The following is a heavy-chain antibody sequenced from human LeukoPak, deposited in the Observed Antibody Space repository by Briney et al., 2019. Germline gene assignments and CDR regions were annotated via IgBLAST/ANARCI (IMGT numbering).Heavy chain of an antibody. CDR1: GFTFSSYG. CDR2: IISGSGGNT. V-gene: IGHV3-23*01. CDR3: AKGAAGTTRVSYDY. Sequence: PGGSLRLSCAASGFTFSSYGMSWVRQAPGKGPEWVSVIISGSGGNTYYADSVKGRFIISRDNSKNTVYLQMNSLRVEDTAVYYCAKGAAGTTRVSYDYWGQETLVTVSS. D-gene: IGHD1-1*01. J-gene: IGHJ4*02.